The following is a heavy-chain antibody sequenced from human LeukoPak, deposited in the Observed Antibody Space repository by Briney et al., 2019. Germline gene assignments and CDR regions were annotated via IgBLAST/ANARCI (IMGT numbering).Heavy chain of an antibody. Sequence: GGSLRLSCAASGFTFSSYSMNWVRQAPGKGLEWVSSISSSSSYIYHADSVKGRFTISRDNAKNSLYLQMNSLRAEDTAVYYCARWRHSSGWYYFDYWGQGTLVTVSS. J-gene: IGHJ4*02. CDR3: ARWRHSSGWYYFDY. CDR2: ISSSSSYI. D-gene: IGHD6-19*01. CDR1: GFTFSSYS. V-gene: IGHV3-21*01.